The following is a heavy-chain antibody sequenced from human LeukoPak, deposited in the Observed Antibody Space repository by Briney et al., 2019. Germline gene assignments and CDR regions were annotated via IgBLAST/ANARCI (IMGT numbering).Heavy chain of an antibody. V-gene: IGHV1-2*02. CDR3: ARYYREWELRTGTFDF. J-gene: IGHJ4*02. CDR2: INPNSGGT. Sequence: GASVKVSCKASGYTFTGYYMHWVRQAPGQGLEWMGWINPNSGGTNYAQKFQGRVTMTRDTSISTAYMELSRLRYDDTAVYYCARYYREWELRTGTFDFWGQGTLVTVSS. D-gene: IGHD1-26*01. CDR1: GYTFTGYY.